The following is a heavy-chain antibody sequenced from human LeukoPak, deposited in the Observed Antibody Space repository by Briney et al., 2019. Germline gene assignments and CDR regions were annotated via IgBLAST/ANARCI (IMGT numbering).Heavy chain of an antibody. J-gene: IGHJ6*03. D-gene: IGHD3-3*01. CDR2: ISSTSSYV. Sequence: KPGGSLRLSCAASGFTFTTYSMNWVRQAPGKGPEWVSSISSTSSYVYYADSVRGRFTISRDNAKNSLYLQMDSLRAEDTAVYYCVRPDYDFWSGSPGGNYMDVWGQGTTVTVSS. V-gene: IGHV3-21*01. CDR1: GFTFTTYS. CDR3: VRPDYDFWSGSPGGNYMDV.